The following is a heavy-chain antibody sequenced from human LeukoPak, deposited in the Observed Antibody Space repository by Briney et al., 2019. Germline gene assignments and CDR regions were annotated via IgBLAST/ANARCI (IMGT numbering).Heavy chain of an antibody. CDR2: ISAESKYI. Sequence: PGGSLRLPCGACGFIFSGRSMNGVRQAPGKGLVGVSSISAESKYIIYADSVKGRFTISRDDAKNSLYLQMNSLRAEDTALYYCATFETRGTTDFDYWGHATLVTVSS. D-gene: IGHD4-17*01. V-gene: IGHV3-21*01. J-gene: IGHJ4*01. CDR1: GFIFSGRS. CDR3: ATFETRGTTDFDY.